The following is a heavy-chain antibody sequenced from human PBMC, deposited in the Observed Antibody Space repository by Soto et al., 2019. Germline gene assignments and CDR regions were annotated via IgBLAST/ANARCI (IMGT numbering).Heavy chain of an antibody. CDR2: ISSRSSTI. V-gene: IGHV3-11*01. Sequence: QVQLVESGGGLVKPGGSLRLSCAASGFTFSDYYMSWIRQAPGKGLEWVSYISSRSSTIFYADSVKGRFTISRDNVKTSLYLQMNSLRAEDTAVYSCASGTNGAFFVYWGQGILVTVSS. CDR1: GFTFSDYY. J-gene: IGHJ4*02. D-gene: IGHD2-8*01. CDR3: ASGTNGAFFVY.